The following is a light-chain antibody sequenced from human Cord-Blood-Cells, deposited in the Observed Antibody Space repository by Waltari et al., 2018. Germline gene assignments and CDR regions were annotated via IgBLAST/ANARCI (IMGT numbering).Light chain of an antibody. Sequence: EIVLIQSPATLSLSTGERATLSCRASQSVSSYLAWYQQKPGQAPRLLIYDASNRATGIPARFSGSGSGTDFTLTISSLEPEVFAVYYCQQRSNWPPALTFGGGTKVEI. CDR2: DAS. CDR1: QSVSSY. CDR3: QQRSNWPPALT. J-gene: IGKJ4*01. V-gene: IGKV3-11*01.